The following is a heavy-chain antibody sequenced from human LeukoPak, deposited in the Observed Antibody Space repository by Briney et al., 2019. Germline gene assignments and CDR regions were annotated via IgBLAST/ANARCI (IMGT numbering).Heavy chain of an antibody. CDR3: ARVADSGWSGRTDYYYYMDV. Sequence: SETLSLTCTVSGGSISSGEYYWSWIRQPPGKGLEWIGYIYYSGSTYYNPSLKSRVTISVDTSKNQFSLKLSSVTAADTAVYYCARVADSGWSGRTDYYYYMDVWGKGTTVTVSS. J-gene: IGHJ6*03. CDR2: IYYSGST. D-gene: IGHD3-3*01. V-gene: IGHV4-30-4*01. CDR1: GGSISSGEYY.